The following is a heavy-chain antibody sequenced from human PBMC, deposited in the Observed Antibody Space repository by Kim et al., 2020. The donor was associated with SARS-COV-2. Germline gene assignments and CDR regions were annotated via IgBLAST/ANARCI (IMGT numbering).Heavy chain of an antibody. V-gene: IGHV1-2*06. CDR3: AREMYYYDSSGAFDI. CDR2: INPNSGGT. Sequence: ASVKVSCKASGYTFTGYYMHWVRQAPGQGLEWMGRINPNSGGTNYAQKFQGRVTMTRDTSISTAYMELSRLRSDDTAVYYCAREMYYYDSSGAFDIWGQGTMVTVSS. J-gene: IGHJ3*02. CDR1: GYTFTGYY. D-gene: IGHD3-22*01.